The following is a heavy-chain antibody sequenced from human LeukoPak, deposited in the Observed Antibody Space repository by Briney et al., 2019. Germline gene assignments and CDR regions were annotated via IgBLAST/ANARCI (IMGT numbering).Heavy chain of an antibody. CDR1: GGSFSGYY. D-gene: IGHD1-26*01. CDR3: ARRRGGSYLYYFDY. V-gene: IGHV4-34*01. J-gene: IGHJ4*02. Sequence: PSETLSLTCAVYGGSFSGYYWSWIRQPPGKGLEWIGEINHSGSTNYNPSLKSRVTISVDKSKNQFSLKLSSVTAADTAVYYCARRRGGSYLYYFDYWGQGTLVTVSS. CDR2: INHSGST.